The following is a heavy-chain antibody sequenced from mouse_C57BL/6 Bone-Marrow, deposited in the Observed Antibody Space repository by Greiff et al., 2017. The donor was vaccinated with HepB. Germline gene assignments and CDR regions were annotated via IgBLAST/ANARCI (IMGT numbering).Heavy chain of an antibody. CDR1: GYTFTSYW. V-gene: IGHV1-61*01. CDR3: ARDRLYYFDY. CDR2: IYPSDSET. J-gene: IGHJ2*01. Sequence: VQLQQPGAELVRPGSSVKPSCKASGYTFTSYWMDWVKQRPGQGLEWIGNIYPSDSETHYNQKFKDKATLTVDKSSSTAYMQLSSLTSEDSAVYYCARDRLYYFDYWGQGTTLTVSS.